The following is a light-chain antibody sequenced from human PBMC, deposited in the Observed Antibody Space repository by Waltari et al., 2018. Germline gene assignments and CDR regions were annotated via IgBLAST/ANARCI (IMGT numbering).Light chain of an antibody. CDR3: QQYKSYPYT. J-gene: IGKJ5*01. CDR1: QGINNY. CDR2: DAS. Sequence: DIQMTQFPSSLSASIGDRVIISCRASQGINNYLTWFQQKPGKAPKSLIYDASSLQSGVPSKFSGSGSGTDFTLTINNLQPEDFAIYYCQQYKSYPYTFGQGTRLEI. V-gene: IGKV1-16*02.